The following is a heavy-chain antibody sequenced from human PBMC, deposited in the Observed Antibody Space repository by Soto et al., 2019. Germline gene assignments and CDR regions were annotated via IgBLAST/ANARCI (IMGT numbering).Heavy chain of an antibody. CDR3: ARLVYDTRLNYMYSDF. CDR1: GVSISSGNW. Sequence: SETLSLTCAVSGVSISSGNWWTWVRQTPQRGLEYIGEIFHDGTANYYPSFERRVAISVDTSKNQFSLKLTSVTAADTAIYFCARLVYDTRLNYMYSDFWGQGALVTVSS. D-gene: IGHD2-8*01. V-gene: IGHV4-4*02. J-gene: IGHJ4*02. CDR2: IFHDGTA.